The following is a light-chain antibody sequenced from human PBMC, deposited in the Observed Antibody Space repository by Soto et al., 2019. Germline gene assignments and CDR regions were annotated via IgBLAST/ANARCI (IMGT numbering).Light chain of an antibody. CDR1: QSISSW. J-gene: IGKJ1*01. Sequence: DIQMTQSPSTLSASVGDRVTITCRASQSISSWLAWYQQKPGKVPKLLIYDASSLESGVPSRFSGSGSGTEFTLTISSLQPDDFATYYCQQYNSYPDTFGQGTKVQIK. CDR2: DAS. CDR3: QQYNSYPDT. V-gene: IGKV1-5*01.